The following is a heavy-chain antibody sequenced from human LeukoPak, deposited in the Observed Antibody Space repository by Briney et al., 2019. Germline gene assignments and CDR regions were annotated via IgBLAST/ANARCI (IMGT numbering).Heavy chain of an antibody. CDR2: IYPGDSDT. J-gene: IGHJ4*02. D-gene: IGHD6-19*01. CDR3: ARSGYSSGSYFDY. CDR1: GYSFTNYW. Sequence: GESLKISCKASGYSFTNYWIGWVRQMPGKGLEWMGIIYPGDSDTRYSPSFQGLVTISADKSISTAYLQWSSLKASDTAMYYCARSGYSSGSYFDYWGQGTLVTVSS. V-gene: IGHV5-51*01.